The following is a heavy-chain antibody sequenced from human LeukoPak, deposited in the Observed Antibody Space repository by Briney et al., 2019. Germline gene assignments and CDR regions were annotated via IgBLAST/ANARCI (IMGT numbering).Heavy chain of an antibody. CDR1: GFTFSSYG. Sequence: GGSLRLSCAASGFTFSSYGMHWVRQAPGKGLEWVAVISYDGSNKYYADSVKGRFTISRDNSKNTLYLQMNSLRAEDTAVYCCAKGYGMGYSSSWYERYYFDYWGQGTLVTVSS. CDR3: AKGYGMGYSSSWYERYYFDY. V-gene: IGHV3-30*18. CDR2: ISYDGSNK. D-gene: IGHD6-13*01. J-gene: IGHJ4*02.